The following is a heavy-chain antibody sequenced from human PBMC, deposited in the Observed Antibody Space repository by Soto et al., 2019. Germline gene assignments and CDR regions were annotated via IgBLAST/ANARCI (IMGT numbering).Heavy chain of an antibody. D-gene: IGHD2-2*01. V-gene: IGHV3-30*09. Sequence: GGSLRLSCAASGFTFSSSPIHWVRQAPGKGLEWVAAMSYDGSNKYYADSVKGRFAISRDNSKNTLYLQMNSLRAEDTAVYYCAKEKMAAMSFDYWGQGTLVTVSS. J-gene: IGHJ4*02. CDR1: GFTFSSSP. CDR3: AKEKMAAMSFDY. CDR2: MSYDGSNK.